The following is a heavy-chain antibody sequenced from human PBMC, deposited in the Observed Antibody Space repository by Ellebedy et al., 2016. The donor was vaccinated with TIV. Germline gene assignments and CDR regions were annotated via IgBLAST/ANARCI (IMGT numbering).Heavy chain of an antibody. CDR2: IYNGGAT. J-gene: IGHJ4*02. CDR1: GGSITDRGYY. Sequence: MPSETLSLTCTVSGGSITDRGYYWTWIRQPPGGGLQLIGYIYNGGATNYNVSLRGRATIDVDTSNNQISLQLRSVTAEDTAVYYCATHRDEWLTTGLEYWGQGTVVIVSS. D-gene: IGHD6-19*01. V-gene: IGHV4-61*08. CDR3: ATHRDEWLTTGLEY.